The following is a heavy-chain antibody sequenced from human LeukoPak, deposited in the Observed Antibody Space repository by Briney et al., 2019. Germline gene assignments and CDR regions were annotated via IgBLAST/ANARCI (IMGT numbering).Heavy chain of an antibody. V-gene: IGHV3-21*01. CDR2: ISSSSSYI. Sequence: SGGSLRLSCAASGFTFRSYSMNWVRQAPGKGLEWVSSISSSSSYIYYADSVKGRFTISRDNAKNSLYLQMNSLRAEDTAIYYCARDKIVGATKFDYWGQGIPVTVSS. CDR3: ARDKIVGATKFDY. CDR1: GFTFRSYS. J-gene: IGHJ4*02. D-gene: IGHD1-26*01.